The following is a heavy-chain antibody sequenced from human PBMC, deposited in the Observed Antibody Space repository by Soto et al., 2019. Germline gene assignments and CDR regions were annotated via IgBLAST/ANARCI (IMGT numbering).Heavy chain of an antibody. CDR3: AKDGLFYGDYASSSYPEY. V-gene: IGHV3-23*01. J-gene: IGHJ4*02. CDR2: ISGSGGTT. D-gene: IGHD4-17*01. CDR1: GFTFSSYA. Sequence: GGSLRLSCAASGFTFSSYAMSWFRQAPGKGLEWVSTISGSGGTTYYADSVKGRFTISRDNSKNTLYLQMNSLRAEDTAVYYCAKDGLFYGDYASSSYPEYWCPGTLV.